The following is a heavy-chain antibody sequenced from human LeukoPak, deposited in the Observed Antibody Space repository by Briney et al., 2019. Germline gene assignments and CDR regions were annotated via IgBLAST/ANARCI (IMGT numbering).Heavy chain of an antibody. CDR2: IYYSGST. J-gene: IGHJ6*02. CDR3: ARDSSSGYYYFTYYGMDV. V-gene: IGHV4-31*03. D-gene: IGHD3-22*01. Sequence: SQTLFLTCTVSGGSISSGGYYWSWIRQHPGKGLEWIGYIYYSGSTYYNPSLKSRVTISVDTSKNQFSLKLSSVTAADTAVYYCARDSSSGYYYFTYYGMDVWGQGTTVTVSS. CDR1: GGSISSGGYY.